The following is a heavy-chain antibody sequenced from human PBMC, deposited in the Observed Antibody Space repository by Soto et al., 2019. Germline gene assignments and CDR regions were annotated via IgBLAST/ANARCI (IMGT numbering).Heavy chain of an antibody. CDR1: GYIFTNFY. D-gene: IGHD6-6*01. V-gene: IGHV1-46*03. CDR3: TRGLASGGY. Sequence: QVQLVQPGAEVKKPGSSVKFSCKASGYIFTNFYIHWLRQAPGQGLEWIGIINPNGGSTNYAQNFQGRVTMTRDTSTSTVYMDLSSLRSEDTAVYYCTRGLASGGYWGQGTLITVSS. CDR2: INPNGGST. J-gene: IGHJ4*02.